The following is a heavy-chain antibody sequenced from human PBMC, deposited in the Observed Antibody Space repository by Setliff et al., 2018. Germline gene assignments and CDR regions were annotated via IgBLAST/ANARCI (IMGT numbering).Heavy chain of an antibody. V-gene: IGHV1-69*05. CDR3: ARYITGTTPADY. Sequence: SVKVSCKASGGTFSRYAISWVRQAPGQGLEWMGGSIPMYRTTKYAQKFQGRVTITTDESTTTAYMELSSLRSEDTAVYYCARYITGTTPADYWGQGTLVTVSS. D-gene: IGHD1-7*01. CDR2: SIPMYRTT. CDR1: GGTFSRYA. J-gene: IGHJ4*02.